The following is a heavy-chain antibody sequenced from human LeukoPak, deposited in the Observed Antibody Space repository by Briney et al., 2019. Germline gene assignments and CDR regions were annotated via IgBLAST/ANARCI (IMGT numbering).Heavy chain of an antibody. V-gene: IGHV1-69*04. Sequence: GASVKVSCKASGGTFSSYAISWVRQAPGQGLEWMGRIIPILGIANYAQKFQGRVTITADKSTSTAYMELSSLRSEDTAVYYCARAGMGELLLVDYWGQGTLVTVSS. J-gene: IGHJ4*02. CDR3: ARAGMGELLLVDY. CDR2: IIPILGIA. CDR1: GGTFSSYA. D-gene: IGHD1-26*01.